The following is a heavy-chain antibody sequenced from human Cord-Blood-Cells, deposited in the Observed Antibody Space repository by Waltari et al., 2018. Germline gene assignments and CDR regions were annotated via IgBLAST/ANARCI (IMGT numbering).Heavy chain of an antibody. D-gene: IGHD2-21*01. CDR2: INPNSGGT. Sequence: QVQLVQSGAEVKKPGASVQASCKASGYTFTRYYMPWVRAAPGQGLEWRGWINPNSGGTNYAQKCQGWVTMTRDTSISTAYMELSRLRSDDTAVYYCARDHCGGDCNYYYGMDVWGQGTTVTVSS. V-gene: IGHV1-2*04. CDR3: ARDHCGGDCNYYYGMDV. CDR1: GYTFTRYY. J-gene: IGHJ6*02.